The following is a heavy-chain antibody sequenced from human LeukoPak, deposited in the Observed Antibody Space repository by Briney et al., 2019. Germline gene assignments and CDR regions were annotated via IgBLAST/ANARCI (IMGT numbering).Heavy chain of an antibody. V-gene: IGHV3-49*03. CDR3: TRDNCGSDCYVDY. CDR2: IRSKAYGGTT. J-gene: IGHJ4*02. CDR1: GFTFGDYA. Sequence: GRSLRLSCTASGFTFGDYAMSWFRQAPGKGLEWVGFIRSKAYGGTTEYAASVKGRFTISRDDSKSIAYLQMNSLKTEDTAVYYCTRDNCGSDCYVDYWGQGTLVTVSS. D-gene: IGHD2-21*02.